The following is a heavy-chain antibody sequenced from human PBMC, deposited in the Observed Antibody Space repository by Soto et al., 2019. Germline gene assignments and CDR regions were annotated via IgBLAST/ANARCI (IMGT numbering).Heavy chain of an antibody. CDR3: AKGPDIAVSGPNDY. V-gene: IGHV3-30*18. CDR2: ISYDGSSK. D-gene: IGHD3-9*01. Sequence: GGSLRLSCAASGFTFGTYAMHWVRQAPGKGLEWVAVISYDGSSKYFGDSVKGRFTVTRDNSKNTVHLQMNSLRTDDTAVYYCAKGPDIAVSGPNDYWGQGTLVTVS. CDR1: GFTFGTYA. J-gene: IGHJ4*02.